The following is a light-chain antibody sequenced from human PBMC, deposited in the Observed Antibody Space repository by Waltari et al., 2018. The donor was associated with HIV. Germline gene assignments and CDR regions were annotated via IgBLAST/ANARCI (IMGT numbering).Light chain of an antibody. CDR1: SRDVGTYNL. Sequence: QSALTQPASVSGSPGQSITISCTGSSRDVGTYNLVSWYQHHPGKAPKLLIYEATKRPSGVSNRFSASKSGNTASLTISGLQAADEAEYYCCSYAGNVVFGGGTQLTVL. CDR3: CSYAGNVV. J-gene: IGLJ2*01. CDR2: EAT. V-gene: IGLV2-23*01.